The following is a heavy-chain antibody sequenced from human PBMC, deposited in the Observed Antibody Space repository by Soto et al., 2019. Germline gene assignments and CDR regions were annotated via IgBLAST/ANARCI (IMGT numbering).Heavy chain of an antibody. CDR1: GYTLTELS. J-gene: IGHJ5*02. V-gene: IGHV1-24*01. D-gene: IGHD5-12*01. CDR2: FDPEDGET. CDR3: ARDPSNTSGSRIWFDA. Sequence: ASVKVSCKFSGYTLTELSMHWVRQAPGKGLEWMGGFDPEDGETIYAQKFQGRVTMTEDTSTDTAYMELRSLRSDDTAVYYCARDPSNTSGSRIWFDAWGQGALVTVSS.